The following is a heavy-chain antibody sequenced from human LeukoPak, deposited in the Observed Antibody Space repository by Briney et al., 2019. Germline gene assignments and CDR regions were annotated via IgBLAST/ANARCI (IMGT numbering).Heavy chain of an antibody. Sequence: GGSLRLSCAASGFTFSHYAINWVRQAPGKGLERVSAIGANGDTFYADSVRGRFTISRDNSNNAVHLQMNSLRVDDSAIYYCAKRGPGPVAGSYDYWGQGTLVTVSS. CDR3: AKRGPGPVAGSYDY. CDR2: IGANGDT. V-gene: IGHV3-23*01. CDR1: GFTFSHYA. J-gene: IGHJ4*02. D-gene: IGHD6-19*01.